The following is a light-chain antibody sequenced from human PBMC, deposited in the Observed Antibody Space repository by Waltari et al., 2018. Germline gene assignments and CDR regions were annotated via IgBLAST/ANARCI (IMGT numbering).Light chain of an antibody. Sequence: QSALTQPASVSGSPGQSIPISCSGTDSDVGAYDFVSCYQQHPGKAPHLLIYEVSNRPSGISNRFSASKSGNTASLTISGLQAEDETDYYCSSYTTSSAPGVFGTGTRVTVL. CDR1: DSDVGAYDF. CDR2: EVS. CDR3: SSYTTSSAPGV. J-gene: IGLJ1*01. V-gene: IGLV2-14*01.